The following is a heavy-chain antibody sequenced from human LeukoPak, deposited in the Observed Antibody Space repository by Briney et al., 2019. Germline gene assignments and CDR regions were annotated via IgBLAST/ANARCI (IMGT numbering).Heavy chain of an antibody. Sequence: SETLSLTCTVSGDSISGCNYYWGWIRQPPGKGLEWIGRMHCGGTTYYPSLKSRVTISVDTSKNQFSLHLNSVTAADTAVFYCARHKGNTYGSHLFEYWGQGTLVTVSS. J-gene: IGHJ4*02. D-gene: IGHD1/OR15-1a*01. CDR3: ARHKGNTYGSHLFEY. CDR2: MHCGGTT. CDR1: GDSISGCNYY. V-gene: IGHV4-39*01.